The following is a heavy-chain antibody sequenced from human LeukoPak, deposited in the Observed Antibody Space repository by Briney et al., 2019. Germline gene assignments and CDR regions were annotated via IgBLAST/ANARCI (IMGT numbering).Heavy chain of an antibody. D-gene: IGHD3-22*01. Sequence: PGGSLRLSCAASGFTFSSYWMSWVRQAPGKGLEWVANIKQDGSEKYYVDSVKGRFTISRDNAKNSLYLQMNSLRAEDTAVYYCARAPERRHYYDSSGPGDAFDIWGQGTMVTVSS. CDR1: GFTFSSYW. J-gene: IGHJ3*02. V-gene: IGHV3-7*01. CDR2: IKQDGSEK. CDR3: ARAPERRHYYDSSGPGDAFDI.